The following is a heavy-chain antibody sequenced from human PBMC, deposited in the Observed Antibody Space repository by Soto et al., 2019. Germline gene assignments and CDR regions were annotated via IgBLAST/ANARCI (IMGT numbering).Heavy chain of an antibody. CDR1: GGTFSDYA. V-gene: IGHV1-69*01. CDR2: IIPMFSSS. D-gene: IGHD3-10*02. CDR3: AKDIGFQQHLFVFDL. J-gene: IGHJ4*02. Sequence: QVQLVQSGAEVKKPGSSVKVSCTASGGTFSDYAFSWVRQAPGQGLEWMGGIIPMFSSSSFAQKFQGRLTITADDSTSTAYMSLSSLVSADTAMYYCAKDIGFQQHLFVFDLWGPGTLVTVSS.